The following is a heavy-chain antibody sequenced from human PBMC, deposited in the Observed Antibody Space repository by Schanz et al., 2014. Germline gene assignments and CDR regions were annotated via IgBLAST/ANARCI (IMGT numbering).Heavy chain of an antibody. CDR3: AGDDLQFFSEY. V-gene: IGHV3-66*01. D-gene: IGHD3-3*01. CDR2: LYTDGNT. CDR1: GFSVSSNC. Sequence: EVQLVESGGGLVQPGGSLRLSCAASGFSVSSNCLSWVRQAPGKGLEWVSILYTDGNTYYADSVKGRFTISRDNSKNTLYLQMNSLRAEDTAVYFCAGDDLQFFSEYWGQGTLVTVSS. J-gene: IGHJ4*02.